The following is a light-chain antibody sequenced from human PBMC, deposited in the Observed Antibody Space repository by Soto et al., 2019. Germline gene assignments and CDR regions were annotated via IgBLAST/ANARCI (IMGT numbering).Light chain of an antibody. V-gene: IGKV2-30*02. CDR3: MQGTLLPLT. CDR1: QSLVHSDGNTY. Sequence: DVVMTQSPLSLPVTLGQPASISCRSSQSLVHSDGNTYLSWIQQRPGQSLRRLIYKVSNRDSGDPDSFSGSGSGTEFTLKIRRVEAEDVGVDCSMQGTLLPLTFVGGTNVEIK. J-gene: IGKJ4*01. CDR2: KVS.